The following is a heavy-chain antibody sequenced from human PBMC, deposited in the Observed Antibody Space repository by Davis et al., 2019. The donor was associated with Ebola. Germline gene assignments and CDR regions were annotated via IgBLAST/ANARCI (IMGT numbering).Heavy chain of an antibody. D-gene: IGHD6-25*01. Sequence: AASVKVSCKASGYTFTSYDINWVRQATGQGLEWMGWMNPSSGNTGYAQKFQGRVTMTRNTSISTAYMELSSLRSEDTAVYYCARGAAAREAYYYYGMDVWGQGTTVTVSS. J-gene: IGHJ6*02. CDR1: GYTFTSYD. CDR2: MNPSSGNT. V-gene: IGHV1-8*01. CDR3: ARGAAAREAYYYYGMDV.